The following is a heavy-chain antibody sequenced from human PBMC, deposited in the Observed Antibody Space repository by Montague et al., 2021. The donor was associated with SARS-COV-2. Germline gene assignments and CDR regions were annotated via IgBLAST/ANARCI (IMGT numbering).Heavy chain of an antibody. CDR3: ARSRENYNILTGYPYYFDY. J-gene: IGHJ4*02. CDR2: IYYSGST. Sequence: SETLSLTCTVSGGSISRYYWNWIRQPPGKGLEWIAYIYYSGSTNYNPSLKSRVTISVDTSKNQFSLKLSSVTAADTAVYYCARSRENYNILTGYPYYFDYWGQGTLVTASS. CDR1: GGSISRYY. V-gene: IGHV4-59*01. D-gene: IGHD3-9*01.